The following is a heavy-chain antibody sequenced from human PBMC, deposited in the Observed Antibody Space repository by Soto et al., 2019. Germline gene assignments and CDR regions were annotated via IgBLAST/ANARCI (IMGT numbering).Heavy chain of an antibody. CDR3: ARVWGDYIDAFDI. J-gene: IGHJ3*02. D-gene: IGHD4-17*01. V-gene: IGHV1-8*01. CDR1: GYTFTSYD. Sequence: ASVKVSCKASGYTFTSYDINWVRQATGQGLEWMGWMNPNSGNTGYAQKFQGRVTTTRNTSISTAYMELSSLRSEDTAVYYCARVWGDYIDAFDIWGQGTMVTVSS. CDR2: MNPNSGNT.